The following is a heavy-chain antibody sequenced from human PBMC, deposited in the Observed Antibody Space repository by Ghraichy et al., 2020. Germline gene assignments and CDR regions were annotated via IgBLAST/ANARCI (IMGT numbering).Heavy chain of an antibody. CDR3: ARGWGPLGD. J-gene: IGHJ4*02. Sequence: SETLSLTCAVYGGSFSGYYWSWIRQPPGKGLEWIGEINQSGSTNYNPSLKSRVTISVDTSKNQFSLKLSSVTAADTVVYYCARGWGPLGDWGQGTLVTVSS. V-gene: IGHV4-34*01. CDR2: INQSGST. D-gene: IGHD7-27*01. CDR1: GGSFSGYY.